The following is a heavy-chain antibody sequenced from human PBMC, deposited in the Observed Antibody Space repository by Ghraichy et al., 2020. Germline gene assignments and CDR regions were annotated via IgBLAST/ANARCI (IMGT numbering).Heavy chain of an antibody. CDR1: GFTFSSYW. D-gene: IGHD5-18*01. V-gene: IGHV3-7*01. Sequence: GGSLRLSCAASGFTFSSYWMSWVRQAPGKGLEWVANIKQDGSEKYYVDSVKGRFTISRDNAKNSLYLQMNSLRAEDTAVYYCAREPLYSYEYYFDYWGQGTLVTVS. J-gene: IGHJ4*02. CDR3: AREPLYSYEYYFDY. CDR2: IKQDGSEK.